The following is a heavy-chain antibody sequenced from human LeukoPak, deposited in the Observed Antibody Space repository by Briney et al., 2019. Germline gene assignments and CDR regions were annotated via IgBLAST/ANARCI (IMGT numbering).Heavy chain of an antibody. J-gene: IGHJ4*02. CDR1: GFTFNNFA. Sequence: GGSLRLSCTASGFTFNNFAMSWIRQAPGKGLEWLSFINSAGDNIYYADSVKGRLTISRDNAKKTPYLEMNSLRMEDTAIYYCATSRVFDHWGQGTLVTVSS. CDR2: INSAGDNI. CDR3: ATSRVFDH. V-gene: IGHV3-11*04.